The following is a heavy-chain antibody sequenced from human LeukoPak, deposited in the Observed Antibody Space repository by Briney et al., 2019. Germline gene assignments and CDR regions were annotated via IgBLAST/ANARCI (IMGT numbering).Heavy chain of an antibody. CDR1: GYTFTNYG. J-gene: IGHJ4*02. Sequence: ASVKVSCKTSGYTFTNYGLNWVRQAPGQGLEWMGWINTNTGNPTYAQGFTGRFVFSLDTSVSTAYLQISSLKAEDTAVYYCARDYYLRSGPRGATDYWGQGTLVTVSS. CDR2: INTNTGNP. D-gene: IGHD3-10*01. V-gene: IGHV7-4-1*02. CDR3: ARDYYLRSGPRGATDY.